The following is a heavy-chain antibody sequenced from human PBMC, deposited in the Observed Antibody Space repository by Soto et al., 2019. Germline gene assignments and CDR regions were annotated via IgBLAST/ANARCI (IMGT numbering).Heavy chain of an antibody. CDR1: GFTFSSYW. D-gene: IGHD2-15*01. CDR3: ARGMVVVAATMDY. Sequence: EVQLVESGGGLVQPGGSLRLSCAASGFTFSSYWMNWVRQAPGKGLEWVANIKQDGSERYYVDSVEGRFTISRDNAKNSVYLQMNSLRAEDTAVYYCARGMVVVAATMDYWGQGTLVTVSS. J-gene: IGHJ4*02. CDR2: IKQDGSER. V-gene: IGHV3-7*01.